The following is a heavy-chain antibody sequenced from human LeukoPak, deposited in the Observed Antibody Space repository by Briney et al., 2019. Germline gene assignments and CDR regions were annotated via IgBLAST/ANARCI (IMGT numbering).Heavy chain of an antibody. V-gene: IGHV3-21*01. Sequence: GGPLRLSCAASGFTLSSYSMNWVRQAPGKGLERVSSISSSSSYIYYADSVKGRFTISRDNAKNSLYLQMNSLRAEDTAVYYCAKGRLIYGDYAGYFDYWGQGTLVTVSS. CDR2: ISSSSSYI. D-gene: IGHD4-17*01. CDR3: AKGRLIYGDYAGYFDY. J-gene: IGHJ4*02. CDR1: GFTLSSYS.